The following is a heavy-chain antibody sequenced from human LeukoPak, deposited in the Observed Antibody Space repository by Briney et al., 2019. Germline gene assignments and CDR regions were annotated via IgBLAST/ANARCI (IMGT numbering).Heavy chain of an antibody. CDR3: ARASLHDYFDY. CDR2: INPSGGST. CDR1: GYTFTSYY. V-gene: IGHV1-46*01. J-gene: IGHJ4*02. Sequence: GASVKVSCKASGYTFTSYYMHWVRQAPGQGLEWMGIINPSGGSTSYAQKFQGRVTITADKSTSTAYMELSSLRSEDTAVYYCARASLHDYFDYWGQGTLVTVSS.